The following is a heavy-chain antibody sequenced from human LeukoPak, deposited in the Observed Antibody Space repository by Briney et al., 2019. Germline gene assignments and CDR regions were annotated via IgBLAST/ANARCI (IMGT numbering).Heavy chain of an antibody. CDR2: IYYSGST. J-gene: IGHJ3*02. V-gene: IGHV4-59*01. Sequence: SETLSLTCTVSGGSISPYHWSWIRQPPGKGLEWIGYIYYSGSTNYNPSLKSRVTISVDTSKNQFSLRLSSVTAADTAVYYCARTNAFDIRGQGTMVTVSS. CDR1: GGSISPYH. CDR3: ARTNAFDI.